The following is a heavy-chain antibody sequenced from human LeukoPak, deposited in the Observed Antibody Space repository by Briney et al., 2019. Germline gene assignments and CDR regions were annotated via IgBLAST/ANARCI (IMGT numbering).Heavy chain of an antibody. CDR2: INGDGRDT. V-gene: IGHV3-7*01. D-gene: IGHD5-12*01. CDR3: ARGASSAIDW. Sequence: GGSLRLSCAASDFSFSTYWMNWVRQAPGKGLEWVANINGDGRDTYYVGSVRGRFTISRDNADNSLYLQMNSLRGDDTAVYYXARGASSAIDWWGQGTLVTVSS. J-gene: IGHJ4*02. CDR1: DFSFSTYW.